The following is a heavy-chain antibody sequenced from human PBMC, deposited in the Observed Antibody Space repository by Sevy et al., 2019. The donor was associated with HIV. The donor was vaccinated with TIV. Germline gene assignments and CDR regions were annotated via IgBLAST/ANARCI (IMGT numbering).Heavy chain of an antibody. CDR3: TTSGYDPNYYYYGMDV. Sequence: GGSLRLSCAASGFTFSNAWMSWVRQAPGKGLEWVGRIKSKTDGGTTDFAAPVKGRFTISRDDSKNTLYLQMNSLKTEDTAEYYCTTSGYDPNYYYYGMDVWGQGTTVTVSS. CDR1: GFTFSNAW. D-gene: IGHD5-12*01. CDR2: IKSKTDGGTT. V-gene: IGHV3-15*01. J-gene: IGHJ6*02.